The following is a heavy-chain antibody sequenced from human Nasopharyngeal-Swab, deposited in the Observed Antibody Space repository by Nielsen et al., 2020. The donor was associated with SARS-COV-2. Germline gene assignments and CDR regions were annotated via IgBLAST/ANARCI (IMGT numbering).Heavy chain of an antibody. CDR3: AASLPYDSCGYYS. Sequence: WVRQAPGQRLEWIGWIVVGSGNTNYAQKFQERVTITRDMSTSTAYMELSSLRSEDTAVYYCAASLPYDSCGYYSWGQGTLVTVSS. J-gene: IGHJ4*02. D-gene: IGHD3-22*01. CDR2: IVVGSGNT. V-gene: IGHV1-58*01.